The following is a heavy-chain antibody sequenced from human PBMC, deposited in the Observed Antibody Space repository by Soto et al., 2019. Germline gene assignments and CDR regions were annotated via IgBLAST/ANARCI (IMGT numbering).Heavy chain of an antibody. Sequence: ASVKVSCKASGYTFTGYYMHWVRQAPGQGLEWMGWINPNSGGTNYAQKFQGWVTMTRDTSISTAYMELSRLRSDDTAVYYCARTLYGDNVDEWGQASLVTGSS. CDR1: GYTFTGYY. D-gene: IGHD4-17*01. CDR2: INPNSGGT. J-gene: IGHJ4*02. V-gene: IGHV1-2*04. CDR3: ARTLYGDNVDE.